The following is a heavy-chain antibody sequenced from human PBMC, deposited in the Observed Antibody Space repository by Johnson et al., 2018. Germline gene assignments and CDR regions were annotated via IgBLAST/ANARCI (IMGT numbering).Heavy chain of an antibody. J-gene: IGHJ6*01. Sequence: VELVECGGALVQDGGSLRLCCAASRFTFGNFAMNWVRQAPGKGLEWVSGISDSGGATYYADSVTGRFTISRDNSKNILYLQMNTLRVEDTAVYYCAKGPFDSFYYGVDVWGQGTTVTVSS. CDR1: RFTFGNFA. CDR3: AKGPFDSFYYGVDV. D-gene: IGHD3-16*01. V-gene: IGHV3-23*04. CDR2: ISDSGGAT.